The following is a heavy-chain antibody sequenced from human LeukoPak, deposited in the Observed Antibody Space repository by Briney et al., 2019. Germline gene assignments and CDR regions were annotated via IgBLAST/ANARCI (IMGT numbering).Heavy chain of an antibody. CDR3: ARIAVAGTDDY. J-gene: IGHJ4*02. CDR2: ISSSSSYI. D-gene: IGHD6-19*01. CDR1: RFTFSSYS. Sequence: GGSLRLSCAASRFTFSSYSMNWVRQAPGKGLEWVSSISSSSSYIYHADSVKGRFTISRDNAKNSLYLQMNSLRAEDTAVYYCARIAVAGTDDYWGQGTLVTVSS. V-gene: IGHV3-21*01.